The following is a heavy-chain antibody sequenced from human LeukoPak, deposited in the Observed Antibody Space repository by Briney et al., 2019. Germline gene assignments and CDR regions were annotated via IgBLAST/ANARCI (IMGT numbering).Heavy chain of an antibody. Sequence: ASVTVSCTASGYTFTVYYMHWVRQAPGQGLEWMGRINPNSGGTNYAQKFQGRVTMTRDTSISTAYMELSRLRSDDTAVYYCAREYYYGSGSHNDYWGQGTLVTVSS. V-gene: IGHV1-2*06. CDR3: AREYYYGSGSHNDY. CDR2: INPNSGGT. D-gene: IGHD3-10*01. CDR1: GYTFTVYY. J-gene: IGHJ4*02.